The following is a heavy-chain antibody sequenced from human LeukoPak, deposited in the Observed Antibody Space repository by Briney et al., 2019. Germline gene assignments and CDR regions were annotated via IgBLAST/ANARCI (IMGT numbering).Heavy chain of an antibody. CDR1: GFTFRSYG. D-gene: IGHD3-16*01. J-gene: IGHJ4*02. CDR3: SKGAYAYGFFDY. Sequence: GGSLRLPGAASGFTFRSYGMHWVRRAPGKGLEGVAVIRFDGTSQYYADSVKGRFTISIDNSKNTLSLQMNSLRAEDTAVYYWSKGAYAYGFFDYGGQGTLVTVPS. CDR2: IRFDGTSQ. V-gene: IGHV3-30*02.